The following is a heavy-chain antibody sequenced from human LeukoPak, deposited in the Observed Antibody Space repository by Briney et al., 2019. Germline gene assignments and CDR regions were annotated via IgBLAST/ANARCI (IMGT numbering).Heavy chain of an antibody. D-gene: IGHD3-9*01. J-gene: IGHJ4*02. V-gene: IGHV3-53*01. CDR1: GFTVSSNY. CDR3: ARGPDISTGPAPDY. CDR2: IYSGAST. Sequence: PGGSPRLSCAASGFTVSSNYMTWVRQAPGKGLEWVSVIYSGASTYYADSVKGRFTISRDNSKNTLHLQMNSLRAEDTAVYYCARGPDISTGPAPDYWGQGTLVTVSS.